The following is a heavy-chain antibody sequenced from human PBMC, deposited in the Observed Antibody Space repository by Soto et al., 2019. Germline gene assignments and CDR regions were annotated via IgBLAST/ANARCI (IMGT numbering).Heavy chain of an antibody. J-gene: IGHJ4*02. D-gene: IGHD6-13*01. CDR3: ARDPGSSWYYFDY. V-gene: IGHV3-30*07. Sequence: DSVKGRFTISSDNSKNTLYLQMHSLRADDTAVYDCARDPGSSWYYFDYWGQGTLVTVSS.